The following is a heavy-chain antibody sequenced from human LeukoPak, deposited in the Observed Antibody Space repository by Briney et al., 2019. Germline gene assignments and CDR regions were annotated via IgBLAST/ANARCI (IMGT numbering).Heavy chain of an antibody. CDR3: ARARPSSWFDP. CDR1: GGSISSYY. J-gene: IGHJ5*02. Sequence: PSETLSLTCTVSGGSISSYYWSWIRQPPGKGLEWIGYIYYRGSTNYNPSLKSRVTISVDTSKNQFSLKLSSVTAADTAVYYCARARPSSWFDPWGQGTLVTVSS. CDR2: IYYRGST. V-gene: IGHV4-59*01.